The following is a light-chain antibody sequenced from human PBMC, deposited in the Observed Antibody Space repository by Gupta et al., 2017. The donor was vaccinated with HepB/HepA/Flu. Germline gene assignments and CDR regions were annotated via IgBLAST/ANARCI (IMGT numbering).Light chain of an antibody. CDR3: QQRSNWPLT. CDR2: DIS. CDR1: QTVSTY. Sequence: EIVLTQSPATLSLSPADRATLSCRASQTVSTYLAWYQQKPGQSPRLLIYDISNRATGIPARFSSSGSGTDFTLTISSLEPEDFAVYFWQQRSNWPLTFGGGTKVEIK. V-gene: IGKV3-11*01. J-gene: IGKJ4*01.